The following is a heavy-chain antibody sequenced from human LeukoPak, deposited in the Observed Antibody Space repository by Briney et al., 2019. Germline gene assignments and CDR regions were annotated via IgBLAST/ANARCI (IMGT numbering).Heavy chain of an antibody. V-gene: IGHV6-1*01. J-gene: IGHJ3*02. CDR3: ARGNYRAFDI. Sequence: SQTLSLTCAISGDSISSNSVAWNWIRQSPSRGLEWLGRTYYRSKWYNDYVVSVKSRITINPDTSKNQFSLQLNSVTPEDTAVYYCARGNYRAFDIWGQGTKVTVSS. D-gene: IGHD1-7*01. CDR2: TYYRSKWYN. CDR1: GDSISSNSVA.